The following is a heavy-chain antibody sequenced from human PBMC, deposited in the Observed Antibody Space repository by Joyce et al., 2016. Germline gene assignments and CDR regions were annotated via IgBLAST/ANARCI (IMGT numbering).Heavy chain of an antibody. J-gene: IGHJ4*02. CDR3: AGGGITGTRYYFNY. CDR1: GFTFSRYW. CDR2: VKENGSEE. Sequence: EVQLVESGGGLVQPGGSLRLSCAASGFTFSRYWMSWGRQAPGKGRGWVANVKENGSEESYGDPVKGRFTISRDNAKNSRFLQMNSLRGEDTAVYYCAGGGITGTRYYFNYWGQGILVSVSS. V-gene: IGHV3-7*04. D-gene: IGHD1-20*01.